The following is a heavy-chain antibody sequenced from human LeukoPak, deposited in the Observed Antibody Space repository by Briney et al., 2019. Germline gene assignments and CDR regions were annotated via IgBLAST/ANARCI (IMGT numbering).Heavy chain of an antibody. V-gene: IGHV3-30*18. D-gene: IGHD2-2*01. Sequence: GTSLRLSCAASKFTFSSYAMHWVRQAPGKGLEWVAFISYHGSNKYYADSVKGRFTISRDNSKNTLFLQMNSLRAEDTAVYYCAKNTHAYAEIFDYWGQGTLVTVSS. CDR3: AKNTHAYAEIFDY. CDR2: ISYHGSNK. J-gene: IGHJ4*02. CDR1: KFTFSSYA.